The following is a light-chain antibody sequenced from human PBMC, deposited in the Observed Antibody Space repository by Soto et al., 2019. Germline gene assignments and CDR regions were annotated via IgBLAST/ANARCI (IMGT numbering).Light chain of an antibody. CDR1: QGIRND. CDR3: LQDYSYPRT. V-gene: IGKV1-6*01. CDR2: ATS. Sequence: AIQMTQSPSSLSASVGDRVTIICRASQGIRNDLGWYQQRPGKAPTLLIYATSNLQSGVPSRFSGSGSGTDFTLTISSLQPEDFATYYCLQDYSYPRTFGQGTKVEIK. J-gene: IGKJ1*01.